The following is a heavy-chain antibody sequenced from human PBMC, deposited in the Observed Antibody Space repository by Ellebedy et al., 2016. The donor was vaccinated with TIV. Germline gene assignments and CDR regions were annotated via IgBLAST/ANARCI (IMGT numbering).Heavy chain of an antibody. CDR2: IFPSDSDT. Sequence: GESLKISCKGSGYSFTNYWIGWVRQMPGKGLEWMGIIFPSDSDTRYSPSFQGQVTISADKSISTAYLQWSSLKASDTAMYYCARRLYSSGLGYWGQGTLVTVSS. V-gene: IGHV5-51*01. J-gene: IGHJ4*02. D-gene: IGHD6-19*01. CDR3: ARRLYSSGLGY. CDR1: GYSFTNYW.